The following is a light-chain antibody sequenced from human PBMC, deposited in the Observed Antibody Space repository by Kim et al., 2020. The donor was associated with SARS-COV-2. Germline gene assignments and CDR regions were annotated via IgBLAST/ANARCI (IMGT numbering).Light chain of an antibody. V-gene: IGLV3-1*01. CDR3: QAWDSSTEV. Sequence: SYELTQPPSVSVSPGQTASITCSGDKLGDKYACWYQQKPGQSPVLVIYQDSKRPSGIPERFSGSNSGYTATLTISGTQAMDEADYYCQAWDSSTEVFGTG. CDR1: KLGDKY. CDR2: QDS. J-gene: IGLJ1*01.